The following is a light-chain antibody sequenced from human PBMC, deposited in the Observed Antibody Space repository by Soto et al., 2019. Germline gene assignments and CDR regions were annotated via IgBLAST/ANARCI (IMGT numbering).Light chain of an antibody. V-gene: IGKV3-20*01. CDR2: GAS. CDR3: QHYRTS. CDR1: QSVSSSY. Sequence: EIVLTQSPGTLSLSPGERATLSCRASQSVSSSYLAWYQQKPGQAPRQLIYGASSRATGIPDRFSGSGSGTDFTLTITRLEREDFAVYYCQHYRTSFGGGTRVEI. J-gene: IGKJ4*01.